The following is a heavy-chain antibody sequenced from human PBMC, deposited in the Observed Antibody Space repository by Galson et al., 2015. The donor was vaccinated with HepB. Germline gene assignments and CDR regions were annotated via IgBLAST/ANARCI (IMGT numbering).Heavy chain of an antibody. CDR2: INPNSGGT. D-gene: IGHD2-15*01. V-gene: IGHV1-2*02. CDR1: GYIFSDYC. CDR3: ARTYSCTSSYYMDV. J-gene: IGHJ6*03. Sequence: SVKVSCKASGYIFSDYCIHWVRQAPGQGLEWMGWINPNSGGTNYAQKFQDRVAMTRDTSISTAYMEVSGLKSDDTAVYYCARTYSCTSSYYMDVWGKGTTVTVSS.